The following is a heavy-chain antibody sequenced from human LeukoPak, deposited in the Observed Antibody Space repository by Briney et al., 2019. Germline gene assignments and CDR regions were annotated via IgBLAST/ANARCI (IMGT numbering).Heavy chain of an antibody. J-gene: IGHJ4*02. CDR2: IYYSGST. D-gene: IGHD3-10*01. Sequence: SETLSLTCTVSGGSISSSAYYWGWIRQPPGMGLEWIGNIYYSGSTYYNPSLKSRVTISVDTSKNQFSLKLSSVTAADTAVYYCARGAWFGEWYYFDYWGQGTLVTVSS. CDR3: ARGAWFGEWYYFDY. CDR1: GGSISSSAYY. V-gene: IGHV4-39*07.